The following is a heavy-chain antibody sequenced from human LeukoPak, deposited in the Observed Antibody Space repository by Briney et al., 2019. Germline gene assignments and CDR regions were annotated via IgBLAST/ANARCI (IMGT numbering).Heavy chain of an antibody. CDR1: GYTLTSYD. CDR2: MNPNSGNT. V-gene: IGHV1-8*01. CDR3: ARAPIVVVPAYYYYYYMDV. Sequence: ASVNVSCRASGYTLTSYDIYLVRLSTRQGLGWMGGMNPNSGNTGCAQKFQGKVTMTRHTSISTAYMELRILRSEDTAVYYCARAPIVVVPAYYYYYYMDVWGKGTTVTVSS. D-gene: IGHD2-2*01. J-gene: IGHJ6*03.